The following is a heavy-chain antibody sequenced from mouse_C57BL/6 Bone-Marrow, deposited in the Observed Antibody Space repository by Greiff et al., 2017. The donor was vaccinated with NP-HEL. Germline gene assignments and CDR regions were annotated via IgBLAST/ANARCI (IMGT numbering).Heavy chain of an antibody. D-gene: IGHD2-5*01. Sequence: QVQLQQPGAELVKPGASVKMSCKASGYPFTSYWITWVKQRPGQGLEWIGDIYPGSGSTNYNEKFKSKATLTVDTSSSTAYMQLSSLTSEDSAVYYCARRYYSNYDAMDYWGQGTSVTVSS. J-gene: IGHJ4*01. CDR1: GYPFTSYW. V-gene: IGHV1-55*01. CDR2: IYPGSGST. CDR3: ARRYYSNYDAMDY.